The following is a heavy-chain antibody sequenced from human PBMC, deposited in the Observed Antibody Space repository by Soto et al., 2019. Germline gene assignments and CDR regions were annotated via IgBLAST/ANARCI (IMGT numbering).Heavy chain of an antibody. D-gene: IGHD3-16*02. V-gene: IGHV4-39*01. CDR2: IYYNGNA. CDR3: AKSGGILVIPDY. Sequence: SETLSLTCFFSVGSISSRVDYWVGIRQSPGKGLEWIGNIYYNGNAYYNPSFKSRCTISVDTSKNQFSLTLRSVTAADTAVYYCAKSGGILVIPDYWGQGTRVTVSS. J-gene: IGHJ4*02. CDR1: VGSISSRVDY.